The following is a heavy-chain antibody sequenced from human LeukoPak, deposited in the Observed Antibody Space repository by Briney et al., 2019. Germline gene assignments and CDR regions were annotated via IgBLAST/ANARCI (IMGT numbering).Heavy chain of an antibody. CDR1: GFTFSLSW. V-gene: IGHV3-7*03. CDR3: AKEHY. Sequence: GGSLRLSCAGSGFTFSLSWMTWVRQAPGKGLEWVANIKQDGSEKFYVDSVKGRFTISRDNSKNTLYLQMNSLRAEDTAVYYCAKEHYWGQGTLVTVSS. J-gene: IGHJ4*02. CDR2: IKQDGSEK.